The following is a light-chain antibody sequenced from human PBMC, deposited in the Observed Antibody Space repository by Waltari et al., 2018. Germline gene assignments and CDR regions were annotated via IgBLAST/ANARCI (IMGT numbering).Light chain of an antibody. V-gene: IGKV2-30*02. Sequence: DIVMTQSPLSLPVTLGQPASISCRSSRSLVHSDGNTYLNWFQQRPGQSPRRLIYRVSNRDSGVPDRFSGSGSGTDFTLKISRVEAEDVGVYHCMQGTDWSWTFGLGTKVEIK. CDR1: RSLVHSDGNTY. J-gene: IGKJ1*01. CDR3: MQGTDWSWT. CDR2: RVS.